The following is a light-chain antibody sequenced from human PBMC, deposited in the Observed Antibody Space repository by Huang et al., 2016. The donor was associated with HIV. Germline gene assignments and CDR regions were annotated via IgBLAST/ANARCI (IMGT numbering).Light chain of an antibody. CDR3: QQYDTWPRGT. Sequence: EIVMTQSPATLSVSPGERATLSCRASQSVSSNLAGYQQKPGQAPRLLIYSASTRVTGIPARFSGSGSGKEFTLTLSSLQSEDFAVYYCQQYDTWPRGTFGQGTKVEVK. J-gene: IGKJ1*01. CDR1: QSVSSN. V-gene: IGKV3-15*01. CDR2: SAS.